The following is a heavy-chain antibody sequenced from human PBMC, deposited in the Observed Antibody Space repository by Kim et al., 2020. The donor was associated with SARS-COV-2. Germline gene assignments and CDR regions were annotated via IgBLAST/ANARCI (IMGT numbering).Heavy chain of an antibody. V-gene: IGHV2-5*01. CDR3: AHWGDYEGEIDY. Sequence: YNPSLKSRLTITKDTSKNQVVLTMTNMDPVDTATYYCAHWGDYEGEIDYWGQGTLVTVSS. D-gene: IGHD4-17*01. J-gene: IGHJ4*02.